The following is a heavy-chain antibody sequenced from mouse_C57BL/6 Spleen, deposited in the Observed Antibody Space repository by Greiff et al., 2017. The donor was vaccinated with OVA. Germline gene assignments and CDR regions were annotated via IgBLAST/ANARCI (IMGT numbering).Heavy chain of an antibody. Sequence: QVQLKESGAELVRPGASVTLSCKASGYTFTDYEMHWVKQTPVQGLEWIGDLDPATGGTAYNQKFKGKAILTADQSSSTAYMELRSLTSEDSAVYYCTIVTTVVFDYWGQGTTLTVSS. J-gene: IGHJ2*01. D-gene: IGHD1-1*01. CDR3: TIVTTVVFDY. CDR2: LDPATGGT. V-gene: IGHV1-15*01. CDR1: GYTFTDYE.